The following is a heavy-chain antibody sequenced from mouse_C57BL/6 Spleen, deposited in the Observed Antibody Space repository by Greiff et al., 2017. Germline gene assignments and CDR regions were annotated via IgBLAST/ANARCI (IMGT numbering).Heavy chain of an antibody. V-gene: IGHV1-42*01. D-gene: IGHD1-1*01. CDR2: INPSTGGT. CDR3: ARGEDYYGSFAY. J-gene: IGHJ3*01. Sequence: EVKLMESGPELVKPGASVKISCKASGYSFTGYYMNWVKQSPEKSLEWIGEINPSTGGTTYNQKFKAKATLTVDKSSSTAYMQLKSLTSEDSAVYYCARGEDYYGSFAYWGQGTLVTVSA. CDR1: GYSFTGYY.